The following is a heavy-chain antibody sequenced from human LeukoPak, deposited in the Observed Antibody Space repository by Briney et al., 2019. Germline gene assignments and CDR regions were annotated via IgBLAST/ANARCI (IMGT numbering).Heavy chain of an antibody. J-gene: IGHJ4*02. Sequence: PGGSLRLSCAASGFTFSSYWMHWVRQAPGKGLVWVSRINSDGSSTTYADSVKGRFTISTDNARNTVYLQMNSLRAEDTAVYYCSRGGGTGINDYWGQGTLVTVSS. CDR3: SRGGGTGINDY. D-gene: IGHD3/OR15-3a*01. CDR1: GFTFSSYW. CDR2: INSDGSST. V-gene: IGHV3-74*01.